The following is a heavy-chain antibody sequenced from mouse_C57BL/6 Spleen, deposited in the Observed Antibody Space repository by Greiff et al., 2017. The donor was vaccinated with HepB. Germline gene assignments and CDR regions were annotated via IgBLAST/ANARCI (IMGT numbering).Heavy chain of an antibody. V-gene: IGHV5-17*01. CDR3: AGDYDGYFDV. D-gene: IGHD2-4*01. Sequence: EVQLVESGGGLVKPGGSLKLSCAASGFTFSDYGMHWVRQAPEKGLEWVAYISSGSSTIYYADTVKGRFTISRDNAKNTLFLQMTSLRSEDTAMYYCAGDYDGYFDVWGTGTTVTVSS. CDR2: ISSGSSTI. J-gene: IGHJ1*03. CDR1: GFTFSDYG.